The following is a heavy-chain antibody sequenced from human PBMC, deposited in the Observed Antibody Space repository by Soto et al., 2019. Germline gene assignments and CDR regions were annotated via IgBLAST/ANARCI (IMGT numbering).Heavy chain of an antibody. V-gene: IGHV3-23*01. CDR2: ISGSGGST. CDR1: GFTFSSYA. Sequence: EVQLLESGGGLVQPGGSLRLSCAASGFTFSSYATSWVRQAPGKGLEWVSAISGSGGSTYYADSVKGRFTISRDNSKNTLYLQMNSLRAEDTAVYYCAKNPYSSGWYFQRNWFDPWGQGTLVTVSS. CDR3: AKNPYSSGWYFQRNWFDP. D-gene: IGHD6-19*01. J-gene: IGHJ5*02.